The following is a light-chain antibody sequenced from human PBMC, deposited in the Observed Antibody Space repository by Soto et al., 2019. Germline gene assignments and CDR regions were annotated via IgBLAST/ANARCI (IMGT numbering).Light chain of an antibody. CDR2: DAS. CDR3: QQYYNWPRT. J-gene: IGKJ1*01. V-gene: IGKV3-15*01. CDR1: QSVNSN. Sequence: EIMMTQSPATLSVSPGEGATLSCRASQSVNSNLAWYQQKRGQAPRLLIFDASTRATGVPVRFSGSGSGTEFTLTNSSLQSEDFAVYYCQQYYNWPRTFGQGTKVQF.